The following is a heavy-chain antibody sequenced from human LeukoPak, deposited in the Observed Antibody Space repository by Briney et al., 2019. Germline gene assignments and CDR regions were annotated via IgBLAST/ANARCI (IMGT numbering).Heavy chain of an antibody. CDR3: ARDVDYYDIVTGYYQHFGMDV. CDR1: GFTFSTYN. J-gene: IGHJ6*02. Sequence: GGSLRLSCAASGFTFSTYNMNWVRQAPGKGLEWVSTVYSGGSTYYADPVKGRFTISRDNYKNTLFLQMNSLRAEDTAVYYCARDVDYYDIVTGYYQHFGMDVWGQGTTVTVSS. CDR2: VYSGGST. D-gene: IGHD3-9*01. V-gene: IGHV3-53*01.